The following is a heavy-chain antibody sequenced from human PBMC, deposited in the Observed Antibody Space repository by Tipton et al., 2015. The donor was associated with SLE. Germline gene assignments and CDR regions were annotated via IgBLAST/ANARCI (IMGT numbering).Heavy chain of an antibody. V-gene: IGHV3-23*01. J-gene: IGHJ4*02. CDR2: ISGGGGST. CDR1: GFTFSSYA. CDR3: AKFEKTTDFYLDS. D-gene: IGHD1/OR15-1a*01. Sequence: SLRLSCATSGFTFSSYALSWVRRAPGKGLEWVSAISGGGGSTYYADFVKGRFSISIDKSKKTLFLQMNSLRVDDTATYYCAKFEKTTDFYLDSWGQGTRVSVSS.